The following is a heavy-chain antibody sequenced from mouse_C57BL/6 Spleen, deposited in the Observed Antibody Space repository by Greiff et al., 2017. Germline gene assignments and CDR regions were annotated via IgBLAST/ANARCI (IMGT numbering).Heavy chain of an antibody. D-gene: IGHD4-1*01. CDR2: IYPRSGNT. V-gene: IGHV1-81*01. Sequence: VQLVESGAELARPGASVKLSCKASGYTFTSYGISWVKQRTGQGLEWIGEIYPRSGNTYYNEKFKGKATLTADKSSSTAYMELRSLTSEDSAVYFCARELGDYAMDYWGQGTSVTVSS. J-gene: IGHJ4*01. CDR3: ARELGDYAMDY. CDR1: GYTFTSYG.